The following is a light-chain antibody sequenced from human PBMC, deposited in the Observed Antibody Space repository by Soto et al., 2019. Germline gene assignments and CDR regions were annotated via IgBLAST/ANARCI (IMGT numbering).Light chain of an antibody. CDR1: RYVAASY. Sequence: EIVLTQSPGTLSLSPGERDALSCRASRYVAASYVAWYQQKPGQAPRLLIYGASSRATGIPDRFTGRGSGTDFTLTINRLEPEDFAVYYCQQYGNSPITFGQGTRLEIK. CDR2: GAS. J-gene: IGKJ5*01. V-gene: IGKV3-20*01. CDR3: QQYGNSPIT.